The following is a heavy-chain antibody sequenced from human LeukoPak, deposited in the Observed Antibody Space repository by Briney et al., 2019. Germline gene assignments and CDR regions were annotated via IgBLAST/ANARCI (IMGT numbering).Heavy chain of an antibody. Sequence: ASVKVSCKASGGTFSSYAISWVRQAPGQGLEWMGRIIPILGIANYAQKFQGRVTITADKPTSTAYMELSSLRSEDTAVYYCARVGYSYQYGMDVWGQGTTVTVSS. CDR1: GGTFSSYA. J-gene: IGHJ6*02. D-gene: IGHD5-18*01. CDR2: IIPILGIA. CDR3: ARVGYSYQYGMDV. V-gene: IGHV1-69*04.